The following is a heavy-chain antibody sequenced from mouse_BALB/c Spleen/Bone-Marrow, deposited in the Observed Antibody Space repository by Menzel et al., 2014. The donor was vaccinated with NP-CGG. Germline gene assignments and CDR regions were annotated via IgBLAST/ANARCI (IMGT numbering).Heavy chain of an antibody. CDR1: GFSFSSFG. Sequence: EVKLQESGGGLVQPGGSRKLSCSASGFSFSSFGMHWVRQAPEKGLEWVAYISSGSITIFYADTVKGRFTISRDSPKNAQLLQMNSLGSEDSTRYNYTRGANSEDFDYWGQGTTLTVSS. D-gene: IGHD3-1*01. CDR2: ISSGSITI. V-gene: IGHV5-17*02. CDR3: TRGANSEDFDY. J-gene: IGHJ2*01.